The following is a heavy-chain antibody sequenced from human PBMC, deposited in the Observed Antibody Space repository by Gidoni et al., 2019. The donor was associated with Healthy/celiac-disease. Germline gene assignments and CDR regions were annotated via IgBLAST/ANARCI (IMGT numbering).Heavy chain of an antibody. CDR1: GGSISSYY. J-gene: IGHJ4*02. V-gene: IGHV4-59*01. CDR3: ASLYDSSGYYSYFDY. D-gene: IGHD3-22*01. Sequence: QVQLQESGPGLVKPSETLSLTCTVSGGSISSYYWSWIRQPPGKGLEWIGYIYYSGSTNYNPSLKSRVTISVDTSKNQFSLKLSSVTAADTAVYYCASLYDSSGYYSYFDYWGQGTLVTVSS. CDR2: IYYSGST.